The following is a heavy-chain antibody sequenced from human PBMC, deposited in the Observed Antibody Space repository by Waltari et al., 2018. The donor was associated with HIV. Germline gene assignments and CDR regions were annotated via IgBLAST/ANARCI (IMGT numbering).Heavy chain of an antibody. J-gene: IGHJ6*02. V-gene: IGHV1-2*02. D-gene: IGHD3-16*01. Sequence: QVQLVQSGAAVKKPWASVKFSCTASGYNFINPYVPWVRQAPGKVLEWMGWINPDSGGTSYVQKFQGRVTMTRDTSISTAYMELSGLRSDDTAVYYCARDTAIMSRHYYYFYAMDVWGQGTTVAVSS. CDR2: INPDSGGT. CDR1: GYNFINPY. CDR3: ARDTAIMSRHYYYFYAMDV.